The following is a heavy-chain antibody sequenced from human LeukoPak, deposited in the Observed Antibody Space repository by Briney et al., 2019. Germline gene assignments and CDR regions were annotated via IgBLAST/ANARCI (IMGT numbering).Heavy chain of an antibody. CDR1: GYTFTGYY. J-gene: IGHJ3*02. Sequence: ASVKVSCKASGYTFTGYYIHWVRQAPGQGLEWMGRINPNNGGTNYAQKFQGRVTMTRDMSMSTAYMELSRLGSVDTAVYYCVGEDNSSGYRPFDIWGQGTMVTVPS. D-gene: IGHD3-22*01. CDR2: INPNNGGT. CDR3: VGEDNSSGYRPFDI. V-gene: IGHV1-2*06.